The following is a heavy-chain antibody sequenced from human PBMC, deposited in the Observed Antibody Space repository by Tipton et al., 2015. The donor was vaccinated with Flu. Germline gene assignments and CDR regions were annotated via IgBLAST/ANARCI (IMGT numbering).Heavy chain of an antibody. CDR2: ISYDGSNK. Sequence: RSLRLSCAASGFTFSSYAMHWVRQAPGKGLEWVAVISYDGSNKYYADSVKGRFTISRDNSKNTLYLQMNSLRAEDTAVYYCAGDQSLYCSSTSCSTPFDYWGQGTLVTVSS. CDR3: AGDQSLYCSSTSCSTPFDY. D-gene: IGHD2-2*01. CDR1: GFTFSSYA. V-gene: IGHV3-30*01. J-gene: IGHJ4*02.